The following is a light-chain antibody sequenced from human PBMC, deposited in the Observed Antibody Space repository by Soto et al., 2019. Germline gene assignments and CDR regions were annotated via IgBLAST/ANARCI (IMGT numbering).Light chain of an antibody. V-gene: IGKV1-27*01. CDR2: AAS. CDR1: QDIGNF. J-gene: IGKJ4*01. CDR3: QKCKGAPFT. Sequence: DIQMTQSPSSLSAFVGDRVTITCRASQDIGNFLAWYQQKPGKVPKLLIYAASTLQSGVPSRFSGSGSGTDFTLTISSLQPEDVATYYCQKCKGAPFTFGGGTKVDIK.